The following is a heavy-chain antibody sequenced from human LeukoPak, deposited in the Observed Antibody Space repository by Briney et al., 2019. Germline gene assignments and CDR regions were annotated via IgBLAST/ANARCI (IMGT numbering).Heavy chain of an antibody. J-gene: IGHJ4*02. Sequence: GGSLRLSCAASGFTFSSYSMNWVRQAPGKGLEWVSGISWNSGSIGYADSVKGRFTISRDNAKNSLYLQMNSLRAEDTALYYCATGGYYYDSSGYSFDYWGQGTLVTVSS. CDR1: GFTFSSYS. D-gene: IGHD3-22*01. CDR3: ATGGYYYDSSGYSFDY. CDR2: ISWNSGSI. V-gene: IGHV3-9*01.